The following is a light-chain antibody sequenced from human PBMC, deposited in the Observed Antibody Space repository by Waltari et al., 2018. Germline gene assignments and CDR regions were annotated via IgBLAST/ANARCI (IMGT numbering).Light chain of an antibody. J-gene: IGKJ1*01. CDR3: QQRRNWPPT. V-gene: IGKV3-11*01. CDR2: DAS. Sequence: VLTQSPATLSLSPRERATLSCRASQSVDDYMAWYQQKPGQSPRLLIYDASNRATGIPIRFSGSGFGTDFTLTISSLEPDDFAHYYCQQRRNWPPTFGQGTKVEIK. CDR1: QSVDDY.